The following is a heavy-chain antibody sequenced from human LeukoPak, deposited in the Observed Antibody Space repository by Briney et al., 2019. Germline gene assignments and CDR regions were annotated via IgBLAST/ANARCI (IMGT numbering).Heavy chain of an antibody. CDR2: ITGTDDTT. V-gene: IGHV3-23*01. J-gene: IGHJ4*02. Sequence: GGSLRLSCAASGFTFTNNAMTWVRQAPGKGLEWVSTITGTDDTTYYADSVKGRFTISRDYSKSMVHLQMNSLRAEDSAIYYCAKGPQLNSGYHLDYWGQGTLVTVSS. D-gene: IGHD3-22*01. CDR3: AKGPQLNSGYHLDY. CDR1: GFTFTNNA.